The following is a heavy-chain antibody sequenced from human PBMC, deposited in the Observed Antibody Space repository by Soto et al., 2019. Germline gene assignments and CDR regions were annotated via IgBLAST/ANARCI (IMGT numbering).Heavy chain of an antibody. V-gene: IGHV4-61*08. J-gene: IGHJ4*02. D-gene: IGHD1-1*01. CDR1: GASLTRGVYY. Sequence: QVQLQESGPRLAKPSESLSLTCSVSGASLTRGVYYWSWVRQPPGRQLEWIGSIYYRGTTNYNPSLRSLVTISEDTSTNQCSVTVNSVTAAATAVYFAARANCVRCHFDHWGQGTLVTVSS. CDR2: IYYRGTT. CDR3: ARANCVRCHFDH.